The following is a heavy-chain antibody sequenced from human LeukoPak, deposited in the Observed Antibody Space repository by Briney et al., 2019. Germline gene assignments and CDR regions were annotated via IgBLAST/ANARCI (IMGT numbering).Heavy chain of an antibody. D-gene: IGHD6-6*01. CDR1: GYTFTSYY. CDR2: IIPILGIA. Sequence: SVKVSCKASGYTFTSYYMHWVRQAPGQGLEWMGRIIPILGIANYAQKFQGRVTITADKSTSTAYMELSSLRSEDTAVYYCARAEGYSSSSLFDYWGQGTLVTVSS. J-gene: IGHJ4*02. CDR3: ARAEGYSSSSLFDY. V-gene: IGHV1-69*04.